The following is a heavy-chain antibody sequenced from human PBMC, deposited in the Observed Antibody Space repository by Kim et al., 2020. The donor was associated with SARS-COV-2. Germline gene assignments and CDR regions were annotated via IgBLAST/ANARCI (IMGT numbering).Heavy chain of an antibody. Sequence: YADSVKGRFTISRDNSKNTLYLQRNSLRAEDTAVYYCAREYSSSWYGFDYWGQGTLVTVSS. CDR3: AREYSSSWYGFDY. V-gene: IGHV3-33*01. D-gene: IGHD6-13*01. J-gene: IGHJ4*02.